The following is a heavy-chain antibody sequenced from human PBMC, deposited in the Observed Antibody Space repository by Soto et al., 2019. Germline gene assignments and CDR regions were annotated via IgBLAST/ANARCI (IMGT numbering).Heavy chain of an antibody. CDR1: GYTVTSYA. CDR3: ARLWYYYDSSGYYLADDAFDI. D-gene: IGHD3-22*01. J-gene: IGHJ3*02. Sequence: ASVKVSCKTSGYTVTSYAMHWVRQAPGQRLEWMGWINAGNGNTKYSQKFQGRVTITRDKSTSTAYMELSSLRSEDTAVYYCARLWYYYDSSGYYLADDAFDIWGQGTMVTVSS. CDR2: INAGNGNT. V-gene: IGHV1-3*01.